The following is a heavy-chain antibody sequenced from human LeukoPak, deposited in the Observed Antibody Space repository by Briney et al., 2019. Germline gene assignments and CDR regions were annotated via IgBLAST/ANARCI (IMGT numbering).Heavy chain of an antibody. V-gene: IGHV3-7*01. CDR1: GFIFSSYW. CDR3: ARAYFDF. Sequence: GGSLRLSCAASGFIFSSYWMSWVRQAPGKGLEWVANIKQDGSQKYYVDSEKGRFTISRDNAKNSLYLQMNSLRAEDTAVYYCARAYFDFWGQGTLVTVSS. J-gene: IGHJ4*02. CDR2: IKQDGSQK.